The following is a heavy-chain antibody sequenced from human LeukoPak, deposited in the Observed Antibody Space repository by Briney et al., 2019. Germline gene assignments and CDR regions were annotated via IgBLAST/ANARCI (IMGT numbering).Heavy chain of an antibody. CDR2: IYTSGST. V-gene: IGHV4-4*07. J-gene: IGHJ6*03. CDR1: GGSISSYY. CDR3: ARGSLPAAMGYYYMDV. Sequence: XTCTVSGGSISSYYWSWIRQPAGKGLEWIGRIYTSGSTNYNPSRKSRVTMSVETSKNQFSLKLSSVTAADTAVYYCARGSLPAAMGYYYMDVWGKGTTVTVSS. D-gene: IGHD2-2*01.